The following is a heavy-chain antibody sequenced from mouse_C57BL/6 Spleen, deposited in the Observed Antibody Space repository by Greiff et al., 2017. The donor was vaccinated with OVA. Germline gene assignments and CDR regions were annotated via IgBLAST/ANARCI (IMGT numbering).Heavy chain of an antibody. V-gene: IGHV14-4*01. CDR2: IDPENGDT. J-gene: IGHJ1*03. Sequence: VQLKQSGAELVRPGASVKLSCTASGFNIKDDYMHWVKQRPEQGLEWIGWIDPENGDTEYASKFQGKATITADTSSNTAYLRLSSLTSEDTAVYYCTTGWYFDVWGTGTTVTVSS. CDR3: TTGWYFDV. CDR1: GFNIKDDY.